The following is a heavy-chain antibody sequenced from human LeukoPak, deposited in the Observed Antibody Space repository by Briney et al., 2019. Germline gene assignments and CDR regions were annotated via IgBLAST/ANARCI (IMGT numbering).Heavy chain of an antibody. CDR1: GFTFSSYW. Sequence: GGSLRLSCAASGFTFSSYWMHWVRQAPGKGLVWVSRINSDGSSTSYADSVKGRFTISRDNAKNTLYLQMNSLRAEDTAVYYCARDSPDTKRYYYYMDVWGKGTTVTVSS. V-gene: IGHV3-74*01. J-gene: IGHJ6*03. CDR2: INSDGSST. CDR3: ARDSPDTKRYYYYMDV.